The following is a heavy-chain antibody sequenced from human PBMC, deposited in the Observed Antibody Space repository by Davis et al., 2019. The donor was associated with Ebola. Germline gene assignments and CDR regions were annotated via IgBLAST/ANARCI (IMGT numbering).Heavy chain of an antibody. CDR3: ARDPTNYGSEDYFARNHFDP. V-gene: IGHV3-30-3*01. CDR2: ISYDGNKK. D-gene: IGHD3-10*01. Sequence: PGGSLRLSCAASGLTLGICTMHWVRQAPGKGVEWVALISYDGNKKYYADSVKGRFSVSSDISKNTLYLQMNSLKAEDTAAYYCARDPTNYGSEDYFARNHFDPWGQGTLVTVSS. CDR1: GLTLGICT. J-gene: IGHJ5*02.